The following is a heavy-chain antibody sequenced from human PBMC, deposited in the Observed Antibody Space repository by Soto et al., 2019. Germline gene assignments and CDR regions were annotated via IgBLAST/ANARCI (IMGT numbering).Heavy chain of an antibody. CDR3: ARDGYSYGYYYYYYGMDV. D-gene: IGHD5-18*01. J-gene: IGHJ6*02. Sequence: SQTLSLPCAISGDSVSSNSAAWNWIRQSPSRGLEWLGRTYYRSKWYNDYAVSVKSRITINPDTSKNQFSLQLNSVTPEDTAVYYCARDGYSYGYYYYYYGMDVWGQGTTVTVS. CDR1: GDSVSSNSAA. CDR2: TYYRSKWYN. V-gene: IGHV6-1*01.